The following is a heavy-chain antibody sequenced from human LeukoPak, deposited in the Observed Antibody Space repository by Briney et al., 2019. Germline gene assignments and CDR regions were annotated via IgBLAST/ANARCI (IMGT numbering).Heavy chain of an antibody. CDR3: ASPPPYGSGSYHRSRNYYYGMDV. CDR2: ISSSSSYI. CDR1: GFTFSSYS. Sequence: GGSLRLSCAASGFTFSSYSMNWVRQAPGKGLEWVSSISSSSSYIYYADSVKGRFTISRDNAKNSLYLQMNSLRAEDTAVYYCASPPPYGSGSYHRSRNYYYGMDVWGQGTTVTVSS. V-gene: IGHV3-21*01. D-gene: IGHD3-10*01. J-gene: IGHJ6*02.